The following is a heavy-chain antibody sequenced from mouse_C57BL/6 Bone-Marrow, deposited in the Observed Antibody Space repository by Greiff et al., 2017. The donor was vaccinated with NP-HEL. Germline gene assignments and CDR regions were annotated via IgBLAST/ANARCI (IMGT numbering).Heavy chain of an antibody. D-gene: IGHD3-1*01. CDR3: ARWGYSGPFYFDD. CDR2: IDPSDSYT. V-gene: IGHV1-69*01. CDR1: GYTFTSYW. Sequence: QVQLQQPGAELVMPGASVKLSCKASGYTFTSYWMHWVKQRPGQGLEWIGEIDPSDSYTNYNQKFKGKSTLTVDKSSSTAYMQLSSLTSEDSAVYYCARWGYSGPFYFDDWGQGTTLTVSS. J-gene: IGHJ2*01.